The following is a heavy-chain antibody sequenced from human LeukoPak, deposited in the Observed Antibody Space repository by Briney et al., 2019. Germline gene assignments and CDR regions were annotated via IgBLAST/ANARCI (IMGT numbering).Heavy chain of an antibody. V-gene: IGHV1-18*01. Sequence: GASVKVSCKASGYTFTSYGISWVRQAPGQGLEWMGWISDYNGNTNYAHKFQGRVTMTTDTSTSSAYMELRSLRSDDTAVYYCARDGYGSGSYYKFDYWGQGTLVTVSS. J-gene: IGHJ4*02. CDR1: GYTFTSYG. CDR2: ISDYNGNT. CDR3: ARDGYGSGSYYKFDY. D-gene: IGHD3-10*01.